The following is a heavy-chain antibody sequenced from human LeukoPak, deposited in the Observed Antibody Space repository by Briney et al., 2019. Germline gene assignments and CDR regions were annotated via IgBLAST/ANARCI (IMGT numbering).Heavy chain of an antibody. D-gene: IGHD3-22*01. CDR2: INPSGGST. J-gene: IGHJ4*02. Sequence: QAPGXXXXXXXIINPSGGSTSYAQKFQGRVTMTRDTSTSTVYMELSSLRSEDTAVYYCARGYYYDSSDTFDYWGQGTLVTVSS. V-gene: IGHV1-46*01. CDR3: ARGYYYDSSDTFDY.